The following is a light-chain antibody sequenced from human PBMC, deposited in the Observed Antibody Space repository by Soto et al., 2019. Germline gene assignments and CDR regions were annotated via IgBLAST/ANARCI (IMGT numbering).Light chain of an antibody. Sequence: QSALTQPRSVSGSPGQSVTISCTGTSSDVGGYNYVSWYQQHPGKAPKLMIYDVSKRPSGVPDRFSGSKSGNTASLTISGXXXXXXXDYYCCSYAGSYTLVFGGGTKLTVL. CDR2: DVS. V-gene: IGLV2-11*01. CDR1: SSDVGGYNY. CDR3: CSYAGSYTLV. J-gene: IGLJ2*01.